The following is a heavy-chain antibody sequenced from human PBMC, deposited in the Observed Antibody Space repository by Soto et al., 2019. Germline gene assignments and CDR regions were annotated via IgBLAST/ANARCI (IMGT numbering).Heavy chain of an antibody. V-gene: IGHV3-23*01. D-gene: IGHD2-2*01. CDR3: AKSLSTAVNYGLDV. CDR2: ISDDGDST. Sequence: GSLTLSRGASGFTFSDNAMTLVRQAAGKGLEWVSSISDDGDSTYYADSVKGRFTISRDNSKNTLFLQMSSLGAEDTAVYYCAKSLSTAVNYGLDVWGQGTSVTVSS. CDR1: GFTFSDNA. J-gene: IGHJ6*02.